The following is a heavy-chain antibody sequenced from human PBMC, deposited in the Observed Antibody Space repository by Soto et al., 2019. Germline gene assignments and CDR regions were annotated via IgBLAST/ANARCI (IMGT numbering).Heavy chain of an antibody. V-gene: IGHV2-5*02. D-gene: IGHD3-9*01. Sequence: SGPTLVNPTHPLTLTCTFSGFSLTTSGVAVGWIRQPPGKALEWLALIYWDDDKRYSPSLKSRLTITKDTSKNQVVLTMTNMDPVDTATYYCAHRRALGVLRYFDWFPFDPWGQGTLVTVSS. CDR1: GFSLTTSGVA. CDR3: AHRRALGVLRYFDWFPFDP. CDR2: IYWDDDK. J-gene: IGHJ5*02.